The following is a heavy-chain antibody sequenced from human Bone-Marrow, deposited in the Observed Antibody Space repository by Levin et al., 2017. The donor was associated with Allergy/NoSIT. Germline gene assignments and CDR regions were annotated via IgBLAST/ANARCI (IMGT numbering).Heavy chain of an antibody. CDR2: IIPMFGTA. CDR3: AIPSSVIAYFEWSLPADNYGMEV. Sequence: ASVKVSCKASGGTFSNYPISWVRQAPRQGLEWMGGIIPMFGTANYAQKFQGRVTITADKSTSTSYMELSGLTSEDTAVYYCAIPSSVIAYFEWSLPADNYGMEVWGQGTTVTVSS. D-gene: IGHD3-3*02. V-gene: IGHV1-69*06. J-gene: IGHJ6*02. CDR1: GGTFSNYP.